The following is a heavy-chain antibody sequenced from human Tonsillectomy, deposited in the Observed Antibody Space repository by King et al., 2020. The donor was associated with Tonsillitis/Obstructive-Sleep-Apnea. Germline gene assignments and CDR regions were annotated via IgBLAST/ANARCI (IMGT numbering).Heavy chain of an antibody. CDR2: ISFDGSNK. Sequence: QLVQSGGVVVQPGRSLRLSCAASGFNFSSFPIHWVRQAPGKGLDWVAVISFDGSNKYYTDSVKGRFTISRDNSKNTLYLRLNSLRGDDTAVYYCARACEPDTSGALSAFDYWGQGTLVTVSS. V-gene: IGHV3-30*04. CDR3: ARACEPDTSGALSAFDY. J-gene: IGHJ4*02. D-gene: IGHD6-19*01. CDR1: GFNFSSFP.